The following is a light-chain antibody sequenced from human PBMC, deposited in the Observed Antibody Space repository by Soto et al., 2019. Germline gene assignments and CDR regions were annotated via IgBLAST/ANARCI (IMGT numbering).Light chain of an antibody. CDR2: DVT. Sequence: QSALTQPRSVPGSPGQSVTISCTGTSSDVGGYNCVSWYQHHPGKAPKLMIYDVTKRPSGVPDRFSGSKSGNTASLTISGLQAEDEADYYCCSYAGTFYVFGTGTKLTVL. V-gene: IGLV2-11*01. CDR1: SSDVGGYNC. CDR3: CSYAGTFYV. J-gene: IGLJ1*01.